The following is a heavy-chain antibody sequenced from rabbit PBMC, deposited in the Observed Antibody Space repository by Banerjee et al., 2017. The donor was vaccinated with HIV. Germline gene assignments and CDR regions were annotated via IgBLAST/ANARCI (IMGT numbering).Heavy chain of an antibody. CDR3: ARGWITMTMNL. J-gene: IGHJ4*01. CDR1: GFTLSSYW. Sequence: QSLEESGGDLVKPGASLTLTCKASGFTLSSYWIYWVRQAPGKGLEWIGCINTGDGSTYYASWAKGRFTISKTSSTTVTLQMTSLTAADTATYFCARGWITMTMNLWGPGTLVTV. CDR2: INTGDGST. V-gene: IGHV1S40*01. D-gene: IGHD2-1*01.